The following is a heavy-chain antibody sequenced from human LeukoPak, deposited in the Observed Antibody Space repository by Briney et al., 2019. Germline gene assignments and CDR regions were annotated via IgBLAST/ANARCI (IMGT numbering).Heavy chain of an antibody. D-gene: IGHD6-25*01. Sequence: PSETLSLTXTVSGGSITDTTYFWGWIRQPPGKGLEWIGSIYYRGNTYYTPSLKSRVTLSVDTSKNQFSLKVISVTAADTAVYYCARRKVAAEIDYWGQGTLVTVSS. V-gene: IGHV4-39*01. J-gene: IGHJ4*02. CDR2: IYYRGNT. CDR3: ARRKVAAEIDY. CDR1: GGSITDTTYF.